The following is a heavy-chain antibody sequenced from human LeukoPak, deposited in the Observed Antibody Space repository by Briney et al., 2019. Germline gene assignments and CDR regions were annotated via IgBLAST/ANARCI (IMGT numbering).Heavy chain of an antibody. D-gene: IGHD3-10*01. CDR3: ASQYGSGSYYDYWFDP. CDR2: IYSGGST. J-gene: IGHJ5*02. CDR1: GFTFSSNY. Sequence: GGSLRLSCAASGFTFSSNYMSWVRQAPGKGLEWVSVIYSGGSTYYADSVKGRFTISRDNSKNTLYLQMNSLRAEDTAVYYCASQYGSGSYYDYWFDPWGQGTLVTVSS. V-gene: IGHV3-66*04.